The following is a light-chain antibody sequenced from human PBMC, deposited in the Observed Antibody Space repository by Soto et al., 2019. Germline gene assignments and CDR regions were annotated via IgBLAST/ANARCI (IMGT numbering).Light chain of an antibody. V-gene: IGKV3-20*01. Sequence: EIVLTQSPGTLSLSPGERATLSCRASQSVNSTFLAWYQQKPGQAPRLLIYSASSRATGNPDRFSGSGSGTDFTLTISRLEPEDFAVYYCHQYGSSPLTFGPGTKVDIK. CDR2: SAS. J-gene: IGKJ3*01. CDR3: HQYGSSPLT. CDR1: QSVNSTF.